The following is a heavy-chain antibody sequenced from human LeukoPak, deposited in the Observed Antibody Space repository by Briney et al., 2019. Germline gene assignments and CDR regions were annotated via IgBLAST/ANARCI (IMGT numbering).Heavy chain of an antibody. Sequence: ASVKVSCKASGYTFTNYEINWVRQGTGQGLEWLGWMNPSSGNTGYAQKFQGRVTMTRDTSISTAYMELSSLRSEDTAVYYCARVRAAAGTSYFDYWGQGTLVTVSS. V-gene: IGHV1-8*01. CDR3: ARVRAAAGTSYFDY. CDR1: GYTFTNYE. D-gene: IGHD6-13*01. J-gene: IGHJ4*02. CDR2: MNPSSGNT.